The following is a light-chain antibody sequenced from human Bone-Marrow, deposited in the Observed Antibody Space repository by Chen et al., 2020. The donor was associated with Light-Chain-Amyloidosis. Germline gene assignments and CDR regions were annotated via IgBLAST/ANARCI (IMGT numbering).Light chain of an antibody. V-gene: IGKV3-20*01. J-gene: IGKJ4*01. CDR2: GSS. CDR1: QTISNNY. Sequence: EIVLTQSPGTLSLSPGEGANLSCRASQTISNNYLTWYQQKFGQAPRLLIYGSSSRATGIPDRFTGSGSGTDFALTINRLEPEDLAMYYCQQYGTSPLTFGGGTKVEIK. CDR3: QQYGTSPLT.